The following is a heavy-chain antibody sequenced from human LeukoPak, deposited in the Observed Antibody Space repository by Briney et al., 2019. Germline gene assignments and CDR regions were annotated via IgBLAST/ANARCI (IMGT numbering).Heavy chain of an antibody. CDR1: GLTFSSYA. Sequence: GGSLRLSCAASGLTFSSYAMSWVRQAPGKGLEWVSAISGSGGSTYYADSVKGRFTISRDNSKNTLYLQMNSLRAEDTAVYYCAKAKVGATSLAYFDYWGQGTLVTVSS. CDR3: AKAKVGATSLAYFDY. J-gene: IGHJ4*02. CDR2: ISGSGGST. V-gene: IGHV3-23*01. D-gene: IGHD1-26*01.